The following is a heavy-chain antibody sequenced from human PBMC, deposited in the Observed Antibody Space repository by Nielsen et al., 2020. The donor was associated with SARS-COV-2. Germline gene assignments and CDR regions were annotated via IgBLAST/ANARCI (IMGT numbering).Heavy chain of an antibody. V-gene: IGHV7-4-1*02. CDR3: ATEPAVAGQGRLDY. J-gene: IGHJ4*02. Sequence: ASVKVSCKASGYTFSHYVINWVRQAPGQGLEWMGWMNTNTGDPMYAQDFTGRFVFSLDSSVSTAYLEITSLRGEDTAVYYCATEPAVAGQGRLDYWGQGSLVTVST. CDR1: GYTFSHYV. D-gene: IGHD6-19*01. CDR2: MNTNTGDP.